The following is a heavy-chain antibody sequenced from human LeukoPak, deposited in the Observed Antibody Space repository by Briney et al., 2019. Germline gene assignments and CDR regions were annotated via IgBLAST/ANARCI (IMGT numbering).Heavy chain of an antibody. CDR3: ARIGGNCYSCLDS. V-gene: IGHV3-21*01. CDR2: ISSTSTYI. J-gene: IGHJ4*02. CDR1: GFIFSYYN. D-gene: IGHD2-15*01. Sequence: GGSLRLSCAASGFIFSYYNINWVRQAPGKGLEWVSSISSTSTYIYYADSVKGRITVSRDNAKNSLYLHLNRLGAEDAGVYYCARIGGNCYSCLDSWGQGTLVTVSS.